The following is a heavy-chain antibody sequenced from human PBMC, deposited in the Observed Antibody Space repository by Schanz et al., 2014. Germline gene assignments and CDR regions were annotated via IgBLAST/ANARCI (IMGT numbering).Heavy chain of an antibody. CDR2: ISYDGSIT. Sequence: VQLVESGGGLVQPGGSLRLSCAASGFTFSNSPLHWVRQAPGKGLDWVAVISYDGSITYYADSVKDRFTISRDNSKNIMFLQMNSLRAEDTAVYYCAKVREWWPYYFDYWGQGTTVTVSS. V-gene: IGHV3-30*04. CDR3: AKVREWWPYYFDY. D-gene: IGHD2-15*01. J-gene: IGHJ4*02. CDR1: GFTFSNSP.